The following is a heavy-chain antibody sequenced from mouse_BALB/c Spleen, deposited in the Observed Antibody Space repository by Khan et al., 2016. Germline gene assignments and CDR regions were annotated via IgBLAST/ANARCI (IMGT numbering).Heavy chain of an antibody. Sequence: EVELVESGGGLVQPGGSRKLSCAASGFTFSSFGMHWVRQAPEKGLEWVAYISSGSSTIYYADTVKGRFTISRDNPKNTLFLQITSLRSEDTTMYYCARSITTATPFDYWGQVTTLTVSS. V-gene: IGHV5-17*02. J-gene: IGHJ2*01. CDR3: ARSITTATPFDY. D-gene: IGHD1-2*01. CDR1: GFTFSSFG. CDR2: ISSGSSTI.